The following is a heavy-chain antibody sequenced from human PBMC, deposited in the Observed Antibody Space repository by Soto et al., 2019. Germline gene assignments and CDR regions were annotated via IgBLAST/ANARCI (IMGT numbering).Heavy chain of an antibody. D-gene: IGHD1-26*01. Sequence: SETLSLTCAVYGGSLSGYYWNWIRQPPGKGLEWIGEINDSGSTNYNPSLKSRVTISVDTSKKQFSLKLSSVTAADTAVYYCARGRKDSITSDYYYYGMDVWGQGTTVTVSS. J-gene: IGHJ6*02. CDR1: GGSLSGYY. V-gene: IGHV4-34*01. CDR2: INDSGST. CDR3: ARGRKDSITSDYYYYGMDV.